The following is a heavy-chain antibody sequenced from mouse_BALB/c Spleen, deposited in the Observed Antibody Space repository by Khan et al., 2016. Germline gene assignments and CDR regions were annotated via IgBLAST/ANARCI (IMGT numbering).Heavy chain of an antibody. CDR2: ISYSGST. CDR1: GYSITSDYA. CDR3: AIYYAYDYYAMDY. Sequence: EVQLVESGPGLVKPSQSLSLTCTVTGYSITSDYAWNWIRQFPGNKLEWMGYISYSGSTSYNPSLKSRISITRDTSKNQFFLQLNSVTTEDTATYYCAIYYAYDYYAMDYWGQGTSVTVSS. J-gene: IGHJ4*01. D-gene: IGHD2-2*01. V-gene: IGHV3-2*02.